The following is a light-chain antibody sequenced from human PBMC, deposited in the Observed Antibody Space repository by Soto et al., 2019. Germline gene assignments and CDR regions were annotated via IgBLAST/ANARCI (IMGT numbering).Light chain of an antibody. CDR1: QGISNY. CDR3: QKDNRVSLA. Sequence: DSQMTQSPSSLSDSGGDRVNITCRASQGISNYLAWYQQKPGKVPQLLIYDASTLQSGVPARFSGSGSGTDFTLTISSLQPEDVATYYCQKDNRVSLAFGQGTKVEIK. CDR2: DAS. J-gene: IGKJ1*01. V-gene: IGKV1-27*01.